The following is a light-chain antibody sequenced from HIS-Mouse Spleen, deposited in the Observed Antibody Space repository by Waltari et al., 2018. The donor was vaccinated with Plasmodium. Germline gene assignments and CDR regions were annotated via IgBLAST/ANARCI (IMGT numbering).Light chain of an antibody. CDR3: YSAADNRLV. CDR1: VLAKKY. CDR2: KDS. V-gene: IGLV3-27*01. J-gene: IGLJ3*02. Sequence: SYELTQPSSVSVSPGQTARITCSGDVLAKKYARWFQQKPGQAPVLVIYKDSERRSGIPWRFSGSSSGTTGTLTIRGAHVEDESDYYCYSAADNRLVFGGGTKLTVL.